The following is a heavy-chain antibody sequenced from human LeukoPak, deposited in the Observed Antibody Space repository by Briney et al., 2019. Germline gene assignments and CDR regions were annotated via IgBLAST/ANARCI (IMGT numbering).Heavy chain of an antibody. CDR2: ISSSSSTI. CDR1: GFTFSSYS. CDR3: ARAIGGYDFWSGYHSYGMDV. J-gene: IGHJ6*02. D-gene: IGHD3-3*01. Sequence: GGSLRLSCAASGFTFSSYSMNWVRQAPGKGLEWVSYISSSSSTIYYADSVKGRFTISRDNAKNSLYLQMNSLRAEDTAVYYCARAIGGYDFWSGYHSYGMDVWGQGTTVTVSS. V-gene: IGHV3-48*01.